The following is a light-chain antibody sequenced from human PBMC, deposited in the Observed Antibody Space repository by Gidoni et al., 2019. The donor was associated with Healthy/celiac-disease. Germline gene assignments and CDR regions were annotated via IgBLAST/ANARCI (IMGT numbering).Light chain of an antibody. CDR1: QSISSW. J-gene: IGKJ1*01. CDR3: QQYNSYSPQT. V-gene: IGKV1-5*03. Sequence: DIQMTQSPSTLSASVGDRVTITCRASQSISSWLAWYQQKPGKAPKLLIYKASSLDSVVPLRFSGSGSGTEFTLTISSLQPDDFATYYCQQYNSYSPQTFGQGTKVEIK. CDR2: KAS.